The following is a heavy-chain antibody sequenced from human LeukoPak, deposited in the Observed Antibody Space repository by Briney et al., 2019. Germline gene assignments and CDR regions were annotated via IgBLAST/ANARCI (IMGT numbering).Heavy chain of an antibody. J-gene: IGHJ4*02. D-gene: IGHD3-22*01. CDR2: FYHGGST. CDR1: GYSISTGYY. V-gene: IGHV4-38-2*02. CDR3: ARDGYYDSSGYSPYFDY. Sequence: SETLSLTCTVSGYSISTGYYWDWIRQPPGKGLEWIGTFYHGGSTYYNPSLKSRVTISVDTSKNQFSLKLSSVTAADTAVYYCARDGYYDSSGYSPYFDYWGQGTLVTVSS.